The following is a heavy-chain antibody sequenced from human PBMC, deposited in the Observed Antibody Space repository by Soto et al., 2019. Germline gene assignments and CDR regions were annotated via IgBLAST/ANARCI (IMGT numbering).Heavy chain of an antibody. J-gene: IGHJ4*02. CDR2: INHSGST. CDR3: ARGHPLKMEIRYVRSKPFDY. D-gene: IGHD1-7*01. CDR1: GGSFSGYY. V-gene: IGHV4-34*01. Sequence: SETLSLTCAVYGGSFSGYYWSWIRQPPGKGLEWIGEINHSGSTNYNPSLKSRVTISVDTSKNQFSLKLSSVTAADTAVYYCARGHPLKMEIRYVRSKPFDYWGQGTLVTVS.